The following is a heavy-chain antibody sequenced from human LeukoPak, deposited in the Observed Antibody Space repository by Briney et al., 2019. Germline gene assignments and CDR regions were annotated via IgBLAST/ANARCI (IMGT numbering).Heavy chain of an antibody. Sequence: ASVKVSCKASGGTFSSYAISWVRQAPGQGLEWMGGIIPIFGTANYAQKVQGRVTMTADESTSTAYMALSSLRSEDTAVYYCARGAYLTGVDYWGQGTLVTVSS. J-gene: IGHJ4*02. CDR2: IIPIFGTA. D-gene: IGHD1-14*01. CDR1: GGTFSSYA. V-gene: IGHV1-69*13. CDR3: ARGAYLTGVDY.